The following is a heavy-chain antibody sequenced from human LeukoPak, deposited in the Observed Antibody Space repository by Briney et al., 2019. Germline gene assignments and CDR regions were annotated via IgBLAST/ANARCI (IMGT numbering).Heavy chain of an antibody. V-gene: IGHV3-30*02. D-gene: IGHD7-27*01. CDR2: ILYDGSDK. CDR3: ARDLNWXTY. J-gene: IGHJ4*02. CDR1: GFTFSSYG. Sequence: GGSLRLSCAASGFTFSSYGIHWVRQAPGKGLEWVTFILYDGSDKYYADSVKGRFSISRDNAKNSLSLQMNSLRAEDTAVYYCARDLNWXTYWXQGTLXTVSX.